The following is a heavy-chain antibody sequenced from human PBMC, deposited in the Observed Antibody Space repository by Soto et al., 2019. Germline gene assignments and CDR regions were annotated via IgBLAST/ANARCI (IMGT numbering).Heavy chain of an antibody. V-gene: IGHV3-7*05. CDR2: IKQDGSEK. D-gene: IGHD3-10*01. J-gene: IGHJ6*02. CDR3: ASGSGSYYSYYGMDV. Sequence: EVQLVESGGGLVQPGGSLRLSCAASGFTFSSYWMSWVRQAPGKGLEWVANIKQDGSEKYYVDSVKGRFTISRDNAKNPLYLQMNSLRAEDTAVYYCASGSGSYYSYYGMDVWGQGTRVTVSS. CDR1: GFTFSSYW.